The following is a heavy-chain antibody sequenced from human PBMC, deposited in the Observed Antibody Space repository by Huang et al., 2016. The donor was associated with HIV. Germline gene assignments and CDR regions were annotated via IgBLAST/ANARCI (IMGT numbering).Heavy chain of an antibody. CDR3: AKGSERSLTGPKYQYYFDY. D-gene: IGHD3-3*01. CDR1: IFLFSPSA. J-gene: IGHJ4*02. V-gene: IGHV3-23*01. CDR2: ISGCGSST. Sequence: EVQLLESGGGLVQPGGSLRLSCAASIFLFSPSAMSLVREAPGKGLEWGSGISGCGSSTYYADSVKGRFTISRDNSRNTLYLQMKSLRVEDTAIYYCAKGSERSLTGPKYQYYFDYWGQGTLVTVSS.